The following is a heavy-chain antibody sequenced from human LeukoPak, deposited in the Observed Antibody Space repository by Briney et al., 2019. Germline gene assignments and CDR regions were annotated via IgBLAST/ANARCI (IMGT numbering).Heavy chain of an antibody. CDR3: AKDRRRIAVAGISPFDY. CDR2: ISGSGGST. J-gene: IGHJ4*02. CDR1: GFTFSSYA. V-gene: IGHV3-23*01. D-gene: IGHD6-19*01. Sequence: GGSLRLSCAASGFTFSSYAMSWVRQAPGKGLEWVSAISGSGGSTYYADSVKGRFTISRDDSKNTLYLQMNSLRAEDTAVYYCAKDRRRIAVAGISPFDYWGQGTLVTVSS.